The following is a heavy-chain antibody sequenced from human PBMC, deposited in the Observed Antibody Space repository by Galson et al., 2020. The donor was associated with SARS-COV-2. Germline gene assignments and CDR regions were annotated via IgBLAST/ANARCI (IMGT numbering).Heavy chain of an antibody. CDR3: ARDSLGYCSSTSCHYYYYGMDV. D-gene: IGHD2-2*01. J-gene: IGHJ6*02. Sequence: SVKVSCKASGYTFTSYGISWVRQAPGQGLEWMGWISAYNGNTNYAQKLQGRVTMTTDTSTSTAYMELRSLRSDDTAVYYCARDSLGYCSSTSCHYYYYGMDVWGQGTTVTVSS. CDR2: ISAYNGNT. V-gene: IGHV1-18*01. CDR1: GYTFTSYG.